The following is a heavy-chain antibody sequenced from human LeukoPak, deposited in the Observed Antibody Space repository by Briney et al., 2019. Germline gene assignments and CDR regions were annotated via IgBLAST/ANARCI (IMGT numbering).Heavy chain of an antibody. CDR1: GFTFSTYW. V-gene: IGHV3-74*01. CDR3: ARELASGD. D-gene: IGHD6-13*01. J-gene: IGHJ4*02. CDR2: INTDGNST. Sequence: PGGPLRLSCAASGFTFSTYWMHWVRQAPGKGLVWVSQINTDGNSTTYADSVKGRFTVSRDNAKNTLYLQMNSLRAEDTAVYYCARELASGDWGQGTLVTVSS.